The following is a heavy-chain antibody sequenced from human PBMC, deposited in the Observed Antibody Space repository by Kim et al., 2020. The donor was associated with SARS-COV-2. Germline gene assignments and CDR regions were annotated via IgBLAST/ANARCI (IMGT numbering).Heavy chain of an antibody. V-gene: IGHV3-48*03. D-gene: IGHD6-6*01. Sequence: GGSLRLSCAASGFTFSSYEMNWVRQAPGKGLEWVLYISSSGSTIYYADSVKGRFTISRDNAKNSLYLQMNSLRAEDTAVYYCARVAARYYFDYWGQGTLVTVSS. CDR3: ARVAARYYFDY. J-gene: IGHJ4*02. CDR2: ISSSGSTI. CDR1: GFTFSSYE.